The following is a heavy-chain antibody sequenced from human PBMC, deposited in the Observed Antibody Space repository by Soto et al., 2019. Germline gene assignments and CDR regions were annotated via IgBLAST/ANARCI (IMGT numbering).Heavy chain of an antibody. CDR2: ISDDSTKK. Sequence: QVQLLESGGGVVQPGRSLRLSCAASGFTFSGYGMHWVRQAPGKGLEWVAVISDDSTKKYYGDSVKGRFTISRDNSNNILYLQKNGLRGEDTAVYYCAKDAKNSGMDAGGQGTTVPVSS. J-gene: IGHJ6*02. V-gene: IGHV3-30*18. CDR3: AKDAKNSGMDA. CDR1: GFTFSGYG.